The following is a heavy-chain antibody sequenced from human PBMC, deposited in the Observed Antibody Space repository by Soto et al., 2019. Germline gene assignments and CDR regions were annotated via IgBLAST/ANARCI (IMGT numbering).Heavy chain of an antibody. V-gene: IGHV4-39*01. CDR1: GGSISSSSYY. Sequence: SETLSLTCTVSGGSISSSSYYWGCIRQPPGKGLEWIGSIYYSGSTYYNPSLKSRVTISVDTSKNQFSLKLSSVTAADTAVYYCARTEPPPPYSSWYANFDYWGQGTLVTVSS. CDR3: ARTEPPPPYSSWYANFDY. J-gene: IGHJ4*02. CDR2: IYYSGST. D-gene: IGHD6-13*01.